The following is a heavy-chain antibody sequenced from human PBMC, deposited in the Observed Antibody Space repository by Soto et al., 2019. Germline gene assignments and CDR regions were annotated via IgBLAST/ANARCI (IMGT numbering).Heavy chain of an antibody. CDR2: ISYDGSNK. J-gene: IGHJ3*02. Sequence: GGSLRLSCAASGFTFSSYAMHWVRQAPGKGLEWVAVISYDGSNKYYADSVKGRFTISRDNSMNTLYLQMNSLRAEDTAVYYCARDGAVVVPAADAFDIWGQGTMVTVSS. CDR1: GFTFSSYA. CDR3: ARDGAVVVPAADAFDI. D-gene: IGHD2-2*01. V-gene: IGHV3-30-3*01.